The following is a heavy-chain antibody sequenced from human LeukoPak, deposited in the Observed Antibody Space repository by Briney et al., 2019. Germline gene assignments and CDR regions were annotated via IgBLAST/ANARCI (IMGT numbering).Heavy chain of an antibody. CDR3: ARSLSTSPHIYFDY. Sequence: ASVKVSCKASGYTFTSYGISWVRQAPGQGLEWMGWISAYNGNTNYAQKLQGRVTMTTDTSTSTAYMELRSLRSDDTAVYYRARSLSTSPHIYFDYWGQGTLVTVSS. J-gene: IGHJ4*02. CDR2: ISAYNGNT. CDR1: GYTFTSYG. V-gene: IGHV1-18*04.